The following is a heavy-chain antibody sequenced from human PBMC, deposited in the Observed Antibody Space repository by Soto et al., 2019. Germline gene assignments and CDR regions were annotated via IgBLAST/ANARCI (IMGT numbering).Heavy chain of an antibody. V-gene: IGHV3-30*18. D-gene: IGHD3-3*01. CDR1: GFTFSSYG. Sequence: QVQLVESGGGVVQPGRSLRLSCAASGFTFSSYGMHWVRQAPGKGLEWVAVISYDGSNKYYADSVKGRFTISRDNSKNTLYLQMNRLRAEDTAVYYCAKPIFGVVKGVYYGMDVWGQGTTVTVSS. J-gene: IGHJ6*02. CDR2: ISYDGSNK. CDR3: AKPIFGVVKGVYYGMDV.